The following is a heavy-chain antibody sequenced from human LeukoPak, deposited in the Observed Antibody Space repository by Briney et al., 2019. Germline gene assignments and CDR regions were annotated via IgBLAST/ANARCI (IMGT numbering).Heavy chain of an antibody. D-gene: IGHD3-16*02. CDR1: GGSFSSGDYY. V-gene: IGHV4-31*03. CDR3: ARGPTDYDYVWGSYRLDY. J-gene: IGHJ4*02. Sequence: SETLSLTCTVSGGSFSSGDYYWNWIRQHPGKGLEWIGYISYSGNTYYNPSLKSRVTISIDTSKNQFSLKLSSVTPADTAVYYCARGPTDYDYVWGSYRLDYWGQGTLVTVSS. CDR2: ISYSGNT.